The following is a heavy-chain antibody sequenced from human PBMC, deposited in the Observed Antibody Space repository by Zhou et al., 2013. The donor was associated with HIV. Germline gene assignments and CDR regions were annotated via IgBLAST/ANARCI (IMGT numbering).Heavy chain of an antibody. CDR1: GYTFTNYG. D-gene: IGHD3-10*01. V-gene: IGHV1-18*01. J-gene: IGHJ4*02. CDR2: ISGYNGKT. CDR3: ARNLEMAIITPSYYFDY. Sequence: QVQLVQSGAEVKKPGASVKVSCKASGYTFTNYGISWVRQAPGQGLEWMGWISGYNGKTNYPQNLQGRVNMTTDTSTSTAFMELSSLRSEDTAVYYCARNLEMAIITPSYYFDYWGQGTLVTVSS.